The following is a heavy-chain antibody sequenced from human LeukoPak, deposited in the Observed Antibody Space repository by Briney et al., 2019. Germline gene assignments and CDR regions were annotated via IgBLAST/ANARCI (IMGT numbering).Heavy chain of an antibody. CDR1: GFSVSSNY. CDR2: IYSGGST. J-gene: IGHJ4*02. CDR3: ARVKDFDY. Sequence: GGSLRLSCVVSGFSVSSNYISWVRQAPGKGLEWVSVIYSGGSTYYADSVRGRFIISRDNSKNKVYLQMNGLRAEDTAVYYCARVKDFDYWGQGTLVTVSS. V-gene: IGHV3-66*01.